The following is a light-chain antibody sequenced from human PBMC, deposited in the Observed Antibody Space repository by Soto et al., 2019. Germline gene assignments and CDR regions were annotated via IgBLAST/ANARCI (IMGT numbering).Light chain of an antibody. J-gene: IGLJ2*01. Sequence: QSALTQPASVSGSHGQSITISCTGTSSDVGGYNYVSWYQQHPGKGPKLMIYEVSNRPSGVSNRFSGSKSGNTASLTISGLQAEDEADYYCSSYTTSSTPVVFGGGTQLTVL. CDR3: SSYTTSSTPVV. CDR1: SSDVGGYNY. V-gene: IGLV2-14*01. CDR2: EVS.